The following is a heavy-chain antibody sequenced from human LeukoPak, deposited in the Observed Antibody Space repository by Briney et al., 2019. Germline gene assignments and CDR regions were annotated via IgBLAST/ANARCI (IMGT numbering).Heavy chain of an antibody. CDR2: ISYDGSNK. J-gene: IGHJ4*02. Sequence: GGSLRLSCAASGFTFSSYAMHWVRQAPGKGLEWVAVISYDGSNKYYADSVKGRFTISRDNSKNTLYLQMNSLRAENTAVYYCAREAVVPAAYYLDYWGQGTLVTVSS. V-gene: IGHV3-30-3*01. D-gene: IGHD2-2*01. CDR3: AREAVVPAAYYLDY. CDR1: GFTFSSYA.